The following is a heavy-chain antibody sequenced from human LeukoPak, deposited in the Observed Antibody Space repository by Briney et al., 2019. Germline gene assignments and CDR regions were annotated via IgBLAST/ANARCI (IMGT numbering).Heavy chain of an antibody. V-gene: IGHV4-4*07. J-gene: IGHJ3*02. CDR3: ARDEVPNYGGKVRAFDI. CDR1: GGSISSYY. CDR2: IYTSGST. Sequence: PSETLSLTCTVSGGSISSYYWSWIRQPAGKGLEWIGRIYTSGSTNYNPSLKSRVTMSVDTSKNQISLKLSSVTAADTAVYYCARDEVPNYGGKVRAFDIWGQGTMVTVSS. D-gene: IGHD4-23*01.